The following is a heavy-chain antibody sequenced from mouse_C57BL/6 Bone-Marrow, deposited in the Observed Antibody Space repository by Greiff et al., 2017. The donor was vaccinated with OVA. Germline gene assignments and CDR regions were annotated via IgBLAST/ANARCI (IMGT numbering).Heavy chain of an antibody. D-gene: IGHD2-3*01. J-gene: IGHJ2*01. Sequence: VQLKESGGDLVKPGGSLKLSCAASGFTFSSYGMSWVRQTPDKRLEWVATISSGGSYTYYPDSVKGRFTISRDNAKNTLYLQMSSLKSEDTAMYYCASYDLRRFDYWGQGTTLTVSS. CDR3: ASYDLRRFDY. CDR2: ISSGGSYT. CDR1: GFTFSSYG. V-gene: IGHV5-6*01.